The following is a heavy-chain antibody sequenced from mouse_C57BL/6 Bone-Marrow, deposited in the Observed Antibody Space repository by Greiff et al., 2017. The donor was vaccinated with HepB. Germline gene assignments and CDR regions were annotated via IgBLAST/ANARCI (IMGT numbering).Heavy chain of an antibody. Sequence: LQESGAELMKPGASVKLSCTATGYTFTGYWIEWVKQRPGHGLEWIGVILPGSGSTNYNAKFKGQATFTADTSSNTAYMQLSSLTTEDSDIYYCASPYYYGSGYWYCDVGGTGTAVTVTS. J-gene: IGHJ1*03. V-gene: IGHV1-9*01. CDR2: ILPGSGST. D-gene: IGHD1-1*01. CDR3: ASPYYYGSGYWYCDV. CDR1: GYTFTGYW.